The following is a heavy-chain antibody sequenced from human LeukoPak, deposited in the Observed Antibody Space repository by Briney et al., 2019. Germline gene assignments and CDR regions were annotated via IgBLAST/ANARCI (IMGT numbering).Heavy chain of an antibody. J-gene: IGHJ3*01. CDR2: ISSSSSYK. Sequence: PGGTLRLSCAASGFTFSSYYLNWVRQAPGKGLEWVSDISSSSSYKYYADAVKRLFTISRDNAKNSLHLQMNSLRAQDTAVYYCASELRFVVVFGVVNYGFDVWGQGTMVTVSS. D-gene: IGHD3-3*01. V-gene: IGHV3-21*01. CDR3: ASELRFVVVFGVVNYGFDV. CDR1: GFTFSSYY.